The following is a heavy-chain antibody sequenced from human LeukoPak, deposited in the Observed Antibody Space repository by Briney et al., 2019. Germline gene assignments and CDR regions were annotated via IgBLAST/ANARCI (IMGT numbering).Heavy chain of an antibody. CDR3: ARRFCNGARCWGGFDY. CDR2: ISGRGTTK. Sequence: PGGSLRLSCTTSGFIFNNYAMTWVRQVPGKGLEWVASISGRGTTKYYGGSVKGRFTISRDNVTKTMFLQMSSLRGEDSAIYFCARRFCNGARCWGGFDYWGPGTLVTVS. V-gene: IGHV3-23*01. D-gene: IGHD3-3*01. CDR1: GFIFNNYA. J-gene: IGHJ4*01.